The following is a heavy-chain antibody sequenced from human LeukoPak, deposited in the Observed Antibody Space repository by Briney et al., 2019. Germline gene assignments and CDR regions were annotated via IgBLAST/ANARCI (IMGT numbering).Heavy chain of an antibody. J-gene: IGHJ4*02. CDR3: AGRARKVGATGFDF. V-gene: IGHV4-34*01. Sequence: PSETLSLTCAVYGGSFSGYYWSWIRQPPGKGLEWIGEINHSGSTNYNPSLKSRVTISVDTSKNQFSLKLSSVTAADTAVYYCAGRARKVGATGFDFWGQGTLVTVSS. CDR2: INHSGST. D-gene: IGHD1-26*01. CDR1: GGSFSGYY.